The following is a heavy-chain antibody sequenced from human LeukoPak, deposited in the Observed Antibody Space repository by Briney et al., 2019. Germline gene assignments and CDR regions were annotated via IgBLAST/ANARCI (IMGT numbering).Heavy chain of an antibody. CDR2: TYYRSKWYN. CDR3: ARVGSSGWYDPAEFDY. J-gene: IGHJ4*02. CDR1: GDSVSSNSAA. D-gene: IGHD6-19*01. V-gene: IGHV6-1*01. Sequence: SPTLSLTCAISGDSVSSNSAAWNWIRQSPSRGLEWLGRTYYRSKWYNDYAVSVKSRITINPDTSKNQFSLQLNSVTPEDTAVYYCARVGSSGWYDPAEFDYWGQGTLVTVSS.